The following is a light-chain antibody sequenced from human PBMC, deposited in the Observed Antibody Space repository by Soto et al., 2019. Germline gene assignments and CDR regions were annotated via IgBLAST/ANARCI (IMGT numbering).Light chain of an antibody. CDR1: SSDVGGYNY. CDR3: SSYAGSFWV. CDR2: EVS. J-gene: IGLJ3*02. Sequence: QSALTQPPSASGSPGQSVTISCTGTSSDVGGYNYVSWYQQHPGKAPKLMISEVSKRPSGVPDRFSGSKSGNTASLTVSGLQAEDEADYYCSSYAGSFWVFGGGTKLTDL. V-gene: IGLV2-8*01.